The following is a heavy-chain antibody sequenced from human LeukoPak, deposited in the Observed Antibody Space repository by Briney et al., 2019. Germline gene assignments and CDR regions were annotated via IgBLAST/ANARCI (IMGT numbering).Heavy chain of an antibody. J-gene: IGHJ6*04. CDR2: ISYDGSNK. V-gene: IGHV3-30*18. CDR1: GFTFSSYG. CDR3: AKLGYCSGGSCHPYYYYGMDV. D-gene: IGHD2-15*01. Sequence: GGSLRLSCAASGFTFSSYGMRWVRQAPGKGLEWVAVISYDGSNKYYADSVKGRFTISRDNSKNTLYLQMNSLRAEDTAVYYCAKLGYCSGGSCHPYYYYGMDVWGKGTTVTVSS.